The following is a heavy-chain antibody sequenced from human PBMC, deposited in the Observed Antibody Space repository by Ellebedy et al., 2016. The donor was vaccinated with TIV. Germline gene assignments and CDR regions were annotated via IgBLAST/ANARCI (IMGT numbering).Heavy chain of an antibody. V-gene: IGHV3-48*01. CDR2: ISSSSSTI. Sequence: PGGSLRLSCAASGFTFSSYSMNWVRQAPGKGLEWVSYISSSSSTIYYADSVKGRFTISRDNAKNSLYLQMNSLRAEDTAVYYCARSAPEYSSGWYGYYFDYWGQGTLVTVSS. J-gene: IGHJ4*02. CDR3: ARSAPEYSSGWYGYYFDY. D-gene: IGHD6-19*01. CDR1: GFTFSSYS.